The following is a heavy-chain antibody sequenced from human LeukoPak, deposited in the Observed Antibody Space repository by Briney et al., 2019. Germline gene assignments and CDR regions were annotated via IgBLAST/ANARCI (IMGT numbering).Heavy chain of an antibody. V-gene: IGHV3-23*01. D-gene: IGHD6-19*01. CDR2: ISGSGGNT. CDR1: GFTFSTYG. Sequence: PGGSLRLSCAASGFTFSTYGMSWVRQAPGKGLEWVSAISGSGGNTYYADSVKGRITISRDNSKNTLFLQVTSLRAEDTAVYYCAISTYTSAWADAFDIWGQGTLVTVSS. CDR3: AISTYTSAWADAFDI. J-gene: IGHJ3*02.